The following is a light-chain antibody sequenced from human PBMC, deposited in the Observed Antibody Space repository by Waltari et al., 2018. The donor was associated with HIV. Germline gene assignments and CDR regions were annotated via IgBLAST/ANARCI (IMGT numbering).Light chain of an antibody. CDR2: EVS. J-gene: IGLJ3*02. CDR3: CSYAGSSTWV. Sequence: QPALTHPAPVSGFPGQSIPIPRTGTSRDVGGYNFVPRYQQHPGKAPKLMIYEVSKRPSGVSNRFSGSKSGNTSYLTISGLQAEDEADYYCCSYAGSSTWVFGGGTKLTVL. V-gene: IGLV2-23*02. CDR1: SRDVGGYNF.